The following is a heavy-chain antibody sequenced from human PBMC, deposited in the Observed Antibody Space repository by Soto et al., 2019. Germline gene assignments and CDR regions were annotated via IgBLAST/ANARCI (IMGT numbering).Heavy chain of an antibody. CDR2: ISGSGGSS. V-gene: IGHV3-23*01. D-gene: IGHD3-16*01. J-gene: IGHJ4*02. Sequence: GGSLRLSCAASGFTFSRYAMTWVRQAPGKGLEWVSAISGSGGSSYYADSERGRFTISRDNSKNTLFLQMNSLRAEDTAVYFCAKGDMSSFGGDANYWGQGTLVTVSS. CDR3: AKGDMSSFGGDANY. CDR1: GFTFSRYA.